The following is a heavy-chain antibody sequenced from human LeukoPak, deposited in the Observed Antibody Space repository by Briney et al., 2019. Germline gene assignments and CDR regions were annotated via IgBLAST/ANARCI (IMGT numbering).Heavy chain of an antibody. CDR1: EFIFSRYA. D-gene: IGHD5-24*01. CDR2: IRYDESNK. J-gene: IGHJ3*02. CDR3: AKCMREMATYLEDAFDI. Sequence: GGSLRLSCAASEFIFSRYAMSWVRQAPGKGLEWVAFIRYDESNKYYADSVKGRFTISRDNSKNTLYLQMNSLRAEDTAVYYCAKCMREMATYLEDAFDIWGQGTMVTVSS. V-gene: IGHV3-30*02.